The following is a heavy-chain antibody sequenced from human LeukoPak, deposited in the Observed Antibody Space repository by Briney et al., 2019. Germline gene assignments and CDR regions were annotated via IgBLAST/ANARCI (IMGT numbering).Heavy chain of an antibody. Sequence: GGSLRLSCVASGFTFSSYSMNWVRQAPGKGLEWVSCISSSSSYIYYADSVKGRFTISRDNAKNSLYLQMNSLRAEDTAVYYCARKKLTGDYYFDYWGRGTLVTVSS. D-gene: IGHD7-27*01. CDR2: ISSSSSYI. V-gene: IGHV3-21*01. J-gene: IGHJ4*02. CDR3: ARKKLTGDYYFDY. CDR1: GFTFSSYS.